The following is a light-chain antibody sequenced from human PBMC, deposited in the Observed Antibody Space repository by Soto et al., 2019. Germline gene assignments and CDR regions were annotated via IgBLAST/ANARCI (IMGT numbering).Light chain of an antibody. Sequence: EIVLTQSPGTLSLSPGERATLSCRASPSVSSSYLAWYQQRPGQAPTLLIYGASSRATGIPDRFSGSGSGTDFTLTISRLEPEDFAVYYCQQYGSSPLTFGGGTKVEIK. J-gene: IGKJ4*01. CDR2: GAS. V-gene: IGKV3-20*01. CDR3: QQYGSSPLT. CDR1: PSVSSSY.